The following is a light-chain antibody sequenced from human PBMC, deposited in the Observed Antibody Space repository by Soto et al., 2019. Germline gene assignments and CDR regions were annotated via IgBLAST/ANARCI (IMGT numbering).Light chain of an antibody. CDR1: SSDVGAFHY. CDR3: SSYTNHNTRV. CDR2: DVD. J-gene: IGLJ3*02. V-gene: IGLV2-14*01. Sequence: QSALTQPASVSGSPGQSITISCTGTSSDVGAFHYVSWYQQHPGKAPKLMIYDVDNRPSGISDRFSGSKSGITASLTISGLQPEDEGDYSCSSYTNHNTRVFGGGTKLTVL.